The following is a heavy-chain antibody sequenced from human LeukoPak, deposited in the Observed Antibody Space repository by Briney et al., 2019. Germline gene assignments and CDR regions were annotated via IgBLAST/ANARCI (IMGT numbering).Heavy chain of an antibody. D-gene: IGHD3-10*01. CDR2: ISFDGTNT. CDR3: VRRYGSGSHIWGYFQH. Sequence: GGSLRLSCAASGFAFSNYGMHWVRQAPGQGLEWVAVISFDGTNTYYADSLKGRFTISRDNSKNTLYLQMSSLRAEDTAVYYCVRRYGSGSHIWGYFQHWGQGTLVTVSS. CDR1: GFAFSNYG. J-gene: IGHJ1*01. V-gene: IGHV3-30*03.